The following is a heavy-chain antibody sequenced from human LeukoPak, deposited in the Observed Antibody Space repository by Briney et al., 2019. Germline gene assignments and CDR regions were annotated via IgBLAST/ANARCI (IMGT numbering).Heavy chain of an antibody. V-gene: IGHV3-23*01. CDR2: ISASGGST. CDR1: GFTFSSSA. Sequence: GGSLRLSCAASGFTFSSSAMSWVRQVPGKGLEWVSGISASGGSTYYADSVKGRFTISRDNSKNTLYLQMNSLRAEDTAVYYCAKEVGKVVGELAYFDYWGQGTLVTVSS. J-gene: IGHJ4*02. D-gene: IGHD3-10*01. CDR3: AKEVGKVVGELAYFDY.